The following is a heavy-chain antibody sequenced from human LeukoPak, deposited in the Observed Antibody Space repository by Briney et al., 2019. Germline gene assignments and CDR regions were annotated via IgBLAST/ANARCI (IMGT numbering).Heavy chain of an antibody. V-gene: IGHV1-69*05. CDR2: IIPIFGTA. CDR1: GGTFSSYA. D-gene: IGHD4-17*01. CDR3: ARDREDYGDPRGYFDY. Sequence: SVKVSCKASGGTFSSYAISWVRQAPGQGLEWMGGIIPIFGTANYAQKFQGRVTITTDESTSTAYMELSSLRSEDTAVYYCARDREDYGDPRGYFDYWGQGTLVTVSS. J-gene: IGHJ4*02.